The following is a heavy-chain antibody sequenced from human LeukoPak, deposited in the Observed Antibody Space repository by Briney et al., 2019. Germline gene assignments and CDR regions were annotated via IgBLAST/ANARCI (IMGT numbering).Heavy chain of an antibody. J-gene: IGHJ5*02. V-gene: IGHV4-38-2*02. CDR3: ARESLTWLQSRTSWFDP. CDR2: VDHSGGT. CDR1: GYSLSSGYY. Sequence: NPSETLSLTCTVSGYSLSSGYYWGWIRQPPGKGLEWIGSVDHSGGTYYNPSLRSRVSISVDTSKNQFSLKLSSVTAADTAVYYCARESLTWLQSRTSWFDPWGQGTLVTVSS. D-gene: IGHD5-24*01.